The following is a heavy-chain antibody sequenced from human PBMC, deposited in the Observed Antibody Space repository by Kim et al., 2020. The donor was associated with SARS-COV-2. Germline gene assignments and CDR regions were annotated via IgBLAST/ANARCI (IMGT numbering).Heavy chain of an antibody. CDR1: GGSISSSSYY. D-gene: IGHD3-9*01. CDR3: ARHTLRYFDWSIPPYAFDI. J-gene: IGHJ3*02. Sequence: SETLSLTCTVSGGSISSSSYYWGWIRQPPGKGLEWIGSIYYSGSTYYNPSLKSRVTISVDTSKNQFSLKLSSVTAADTAVYYCARHTLRYFDWSIPPYAFDIWGQGTMVTVSS. V-gene: IGHV4-39*01. CDR2: IYYSGST.